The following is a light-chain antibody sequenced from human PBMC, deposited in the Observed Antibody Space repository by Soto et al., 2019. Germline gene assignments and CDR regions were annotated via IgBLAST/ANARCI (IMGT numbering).Light chain of an antibody. V-gene: IGKV1-16*01. CDR1: RGIDNF. CDR2: DAS. Sequence: DIQMTQSPSSLSASIGESVTITCRASRGIDNFLAWFQQTPGKAPKSLIYDASSLHSGVPSRFSGSGSGTDFTLTISSLQPEDFATYYCHQYKTYPLTFGGGTKVEIK. CDR3: HQYKTYPLT. J-gene: IGKJ4*01.